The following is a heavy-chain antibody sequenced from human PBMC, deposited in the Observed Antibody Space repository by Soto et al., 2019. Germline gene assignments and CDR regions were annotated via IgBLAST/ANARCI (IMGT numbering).Heavy chain of an antibody. D-gene: IGHD1-26*01. J-gene: IGHJ4*02. CDR3: AKVARQPSGSYLPPHY. V-gene: IGHV3-23*01. CDR1: GFTFSSYA. CDR2: ISGSGGST. Sequence: GGSLRLSCAASGFTFSSYAMSWVRQAPGKGLEWVSAISGSGGSTYYADSVKGRFTISRDNSKNTLYLQMNSPRAEDTAVYYCAKVARQPSGSYLPPHYWGQGTLVTVSS.